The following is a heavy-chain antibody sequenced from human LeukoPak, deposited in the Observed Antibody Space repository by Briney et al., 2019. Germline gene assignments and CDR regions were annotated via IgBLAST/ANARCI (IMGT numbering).Heavy chain of an antibody. CDR2: IYPGDSDT. V-gene: IGHV5-51*01. Sequence: GESLKISCKGSGYSFTSYWIGWVRQMPGKGLEWVGIIYPGDSDTKYSPSFQGHVTISADKSITTAYLQWSSLKASDTAMYYCATQLHSAGWYLFDYWGQGSLVTVSS. CDR1: GYSFTSYW. D-gene: IGHD6-19*01. J-gene: IGHJ4*02. CDR3: ATQLHSAGWYLFDY.